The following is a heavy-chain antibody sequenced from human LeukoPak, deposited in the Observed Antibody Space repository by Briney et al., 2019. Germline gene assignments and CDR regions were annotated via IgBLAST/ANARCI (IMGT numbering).Heavy chain of an antibody. CDR3: ARGRKRWLQLHLGGRYYFDY. CDR2: IKQDGSEK. V-gene: IGHV3-7*01. J-gene: IGHJ4*02. CDR1: GFTFSSYW. Sequence: GGSLRLSCAASGFTFSSYWMSWVRQAPGKGLEWVANIKQDGSEKYYVDSVKGRFTISRDNAKNSLYLQMNSLRAEDTAVYYCARGRKRWLQLHLGGRYYFDYWGQGTLVTVSS. D-gene: IGHD5-24*01.